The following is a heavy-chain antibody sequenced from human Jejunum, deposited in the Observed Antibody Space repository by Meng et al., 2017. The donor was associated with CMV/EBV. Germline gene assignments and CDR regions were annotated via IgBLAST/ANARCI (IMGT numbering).Heavy chain of an antibody. Sequence: SCAAAQFILSHYEMNWVRQAPGKGLEWVANIKQDGSEEYYVDSVKGRFTISRDNAKNSLYLQMNTLGAEDTAVYYCASSYRLDVWGQGTTVTVSS. CDR1: QFILSHYE. J-gene: IGHJ6*02. V-gene: IGHV3-7*01. CDR2: IKQDGSEE. CDR3: ASSYRLDV.